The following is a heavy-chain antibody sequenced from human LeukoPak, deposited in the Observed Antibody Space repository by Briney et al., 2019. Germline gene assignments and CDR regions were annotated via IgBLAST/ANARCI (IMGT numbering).Heavy chain of an antibody. Sequence: ASVKVSCKASGYTFTSYYMHWVRQAPGQGLEWMGIINPSGGSTSYAQKFQGRVTMTMDTSTSTVYMELSSLRSEDTAVYYCASSSRAGWLLYHYAFDYWGQGTLVTVSS. J-gene: IGHJ4*02. CDR1: GYTFTSYY. CDR2: INPSGGST. CDR3: ASSSRAGWLLYHYAFDY. D-gene: IGHD3-3*01. V-gene: IGHV1-46*01.